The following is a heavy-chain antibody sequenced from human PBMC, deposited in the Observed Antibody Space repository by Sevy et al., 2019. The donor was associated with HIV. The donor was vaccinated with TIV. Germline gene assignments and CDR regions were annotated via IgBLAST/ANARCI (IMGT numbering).Heavy chain of an antibody. D-gene: IGHD1-1*01. Sequence: SETLSLTCSVSGGSISSYFWTWVRQSPGKGLEWIGNIYFTGNTDYSPSLKSRFTLSLDTSESQFSVTLKSVTAADTAIYFCARDSTTRPRVLDYWGQGTLVTVSS. CDR3: ARDSTTRPRVLDY. CDR2: IYFTGNT. CDR1: GGSISSYF. V-gene: IGHV4-59*01. J-gene: IGHJ4*02.